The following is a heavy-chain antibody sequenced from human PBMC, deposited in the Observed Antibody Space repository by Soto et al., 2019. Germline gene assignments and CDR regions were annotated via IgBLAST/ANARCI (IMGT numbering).Heavy chain of an antibody. V-gene: IGHV1-58*01. CDR3: AADLGPAGCDFLCPYYRDGFAY. CDR2: IVVGRGNT. CDR1: GFTYTTSA. D-gene: IGHD3-3*01. Sequence: SARSSGRASGFTYTTSAVQWVPPARGQRLEWIGWIVVGRGNTNYAQKFKERVTITRDMSTSTAYMELSSMRSEDTAVYYCAADLGPAGCDFLCPYYRDGFAYWG. J-gene: IGHJ4*01.